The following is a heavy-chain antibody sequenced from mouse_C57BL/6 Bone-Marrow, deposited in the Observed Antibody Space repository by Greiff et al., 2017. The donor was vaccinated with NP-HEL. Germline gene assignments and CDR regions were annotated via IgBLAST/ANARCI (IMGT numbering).Heavy chain of an antibody. J-gene: IGHJ1*03. CDR3: ARWYYGSSYDWYFDV. CDR2: IHPNSGST. CDR1: GYTFTSYW. V-gene: IGHV1-64*01. D-gene: IGHD1-1*01. Sequence: QVQLQQPGAELVKPGASVKLSCKASGYTFTSYWMHWVKQRPGQGLEWIGMIHPNSGSTNYNEKFKSKATLTVDKSSSTAYMQLSSLTSEDSAVYYCARWYYGSSYDWYFDVWGTGTTVTVSS.